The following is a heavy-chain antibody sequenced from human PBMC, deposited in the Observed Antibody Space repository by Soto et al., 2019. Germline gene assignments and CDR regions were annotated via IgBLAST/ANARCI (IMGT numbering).Heavy chain of an antibody. Sequence: ASVKVSCKASGFTFTSSAVQWVRQAPGQRLEWMGWINAGNGNTKYSQKFQGRVTITRDTSTSTVYMELSSLRSEDTALYYCSRESRVFDIWGQGTMVTVSS. CDR3: SRESRVFDI. CDR2: INAGNGNT. J-gene: IGHJ3*02. V-gene: IGHV1-3*01. CDR1: GFTFTSSA.